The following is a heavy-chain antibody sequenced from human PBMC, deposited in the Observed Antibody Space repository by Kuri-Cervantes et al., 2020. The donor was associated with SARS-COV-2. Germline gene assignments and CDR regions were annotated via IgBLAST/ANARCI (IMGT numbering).Heavy chain of an antibody. CDR3: ARSSEGPYYYMDV. CDR1: GGNFSGEV. CDR2: IIPIFGTA. Sequence: SVKVSCKASGGNFSGEVVSWVRQAPGQGLEWMGGIIPIFGTANYAQKFQGRVTITTDESTSTAYVELSSLRSEDTAVYYCARSSEGPYYYMDVWGKGTTVTVSS. J-gene: IGHJ6*03. D-gene: IGHD3-10*01. V-gene: IGHV1-69*05.